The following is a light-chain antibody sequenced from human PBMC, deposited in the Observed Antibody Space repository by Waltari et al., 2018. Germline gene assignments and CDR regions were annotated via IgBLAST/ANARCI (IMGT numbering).Light chain of an antibody. Sequence: DIQMTQSPSAVSASVGDRVTISCRASQDITNWVAWYQQKPGKPPKLLIYTSSNLQTGVPQRFSGNGSGTDFTLTISSLQAEDFATYYCQQSISFPFTFGPGTRVDIK. J-gene: IGKJ3*01. CDR3: QQSISFPFT. V-gene: IGKV1-12*01. CDR2: TSS. CDR1: QDITNW.